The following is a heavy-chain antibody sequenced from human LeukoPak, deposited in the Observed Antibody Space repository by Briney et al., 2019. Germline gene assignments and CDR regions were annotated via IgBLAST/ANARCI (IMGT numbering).Heavy chain of an antibody. V-gene: IGHV4-31*03. J-gene: IGHJ4*02. CDR1: GGSISSGGYY. CDR2: IYYSGST. D-gene: IGHD5-18*01. Sequence: PSETLSLTCTVSGGSISSGGYYWRWIRQHPGKGLEWIGYIYYSGSTYYNPSLKSRVTISVDTSKNQFSLKLSSVTAADTAVYYCARDRIGPGGIQLIYFDYWGQGTLVTVSS. CDR3: ARDRIGPGGIQLIYFDY.